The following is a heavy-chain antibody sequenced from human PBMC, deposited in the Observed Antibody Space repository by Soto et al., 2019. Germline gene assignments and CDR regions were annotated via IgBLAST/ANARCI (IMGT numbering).Heavy chain of an antibody. Sequence: SETLSLTCSVSGASISSRDYYWGWIRQTPGKGLEWIGNIDYNGVTYYNPSLKSRVTVSKDTSKNQFSLKVASVTAADTAIYYCGRVMLGTSRHTYSDYWGQGTQVTVSS. CDR3: GRVMLGTSRHTYSDY. J-gene: IGHJ4*02. V-gene: IGHV4-39*01. D-gene: IGHD2-2*01. CDR1: GASISSRDYY. CDR2: IDYNGVT.